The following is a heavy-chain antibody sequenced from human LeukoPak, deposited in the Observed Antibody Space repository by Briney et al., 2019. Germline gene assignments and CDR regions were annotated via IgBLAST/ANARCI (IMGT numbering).Heavy chain of an antibody. CDR2: ISSSSSYI. D-gene: IGHD4-23*01. J-gene: IGHJ3*02. CDR1: GFTFSSYS. Sequence: GGSLRLSCAASGFTFSSYSMNWVRQAPGKGLEWVSSISSSSSYIYYADSVKGRLTISRDNAKNSLYLQMNSLRAEDTAVYYCARDTVVGTNAFDIWGQGTMVTVSS. CDR3: ARDTVVGTNAFDI. V-gene: IGHV3-21*01.